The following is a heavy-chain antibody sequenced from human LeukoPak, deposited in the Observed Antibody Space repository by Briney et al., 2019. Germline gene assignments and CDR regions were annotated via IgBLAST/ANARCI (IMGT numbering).Heavy chain of an antibody. Sequence: GGSLRLSCAASGFTFSSYSMNWVRQAPGKGLEWVSYISSSSSTIYYADSVKGRFTISRDNAKNSLYLQMNSLRAEDTAVYYCATYCSSTSCYADSNYYYYYMDVWGKGTTVTVSS. V-gene: IGHV3-48*01. CDR3: ATYCSSTSCYADSNYYYYYMDV. CDR2: ISSSSSTI. CDR1: GFTFSSYS. D-gene: IGHD2-2*01. J-gene: IGHJ6*03.